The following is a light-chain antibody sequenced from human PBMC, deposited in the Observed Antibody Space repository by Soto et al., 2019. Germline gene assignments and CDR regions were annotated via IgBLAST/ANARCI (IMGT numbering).Light chain of an antibody. V-gene: IGKV3-15*01. CDR3: QQYNNWPKT. Sequence: NQSPATLSLSPWERATLSCRASQSVSINLAWYQQKPGQAPRLLIYGASTRATGIPARFSGSGSGTEFTLTISSLQSEDFAVYYCQQYNNWPKTFGQGTKVDI. CDR1: QSVSIN. J-gene: IGKJ1*01. CDR2: GAS.